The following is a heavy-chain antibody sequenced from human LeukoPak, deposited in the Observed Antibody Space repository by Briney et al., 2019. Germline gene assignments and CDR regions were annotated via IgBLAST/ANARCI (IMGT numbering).Heavy chain of an antibody. D-gene: IGHD2-21*01. J-gene: IGHJ6*02. V-gene: IGHV4-31*03. CDR3: ARDIRMAYYYHGMDV. Sequence: SETLSLTCTVSGGPINSGGYYWSWIRQHPGKGLEWIVYIYYSGSTYYNPSLKSRATISVDTSKNQFSLKLSSVTAADTAVYYCARDIRMAYYYHGMDVWGQGTTVTVSS. CDR2: IYYSGST. CDR1: GGPINSGGYY.